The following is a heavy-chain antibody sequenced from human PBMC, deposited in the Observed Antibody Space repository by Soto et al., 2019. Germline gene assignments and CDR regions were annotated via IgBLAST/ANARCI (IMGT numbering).Heavy chain of an antibody. J-gene: IGHJ6*02. Sequence: ASVKVSCKACGNTVPNYAIHWVRQAPGQRLEWMGWINGNTGNTGYAQNFQGRVTMTRDTSISTAYMELSSLRSEDTAMYYCARGLYCISASCDAPYYFFGLDVWGQGTTVTVSS. D-gene: IGHD2-2*01. CDR1: GNTVPNYA. CDR2: INGNTGNT. V-gene: IGHV1-8*02. CDR3: ARGLYCISASCDAPYYFFGLDV.